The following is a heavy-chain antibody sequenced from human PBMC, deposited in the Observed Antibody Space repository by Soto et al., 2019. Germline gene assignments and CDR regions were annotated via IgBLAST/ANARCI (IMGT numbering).Heavy chain of an antibody. CDR3: AVPGIAAAGTSWFDP. CDR1: GYTFTSYA. CDR2: INAGNGNT. V-gene: IGHV1-3*01. D-gene: IGHD6-13*01. J-gene: IGHJ5*02. Sequence: ASVKVSCKASGYTFTSYAMHWVRQAPGQRLEWMGWINAGNGNTKYSQKFQGRVTITADKSTSTAYMELSSLRSEDTAVYYCAVPGIAAAGTSWFDPWGQGTLVTVSS.